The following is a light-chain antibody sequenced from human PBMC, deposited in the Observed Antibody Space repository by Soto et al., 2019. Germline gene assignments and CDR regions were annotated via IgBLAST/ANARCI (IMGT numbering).Light chain of an antibody. Sequence: QSVLTQPPSVSGAPGQRVTISCTGRSSNIGAGYDVHWYQQLPGTAPKLLIYGNNNRPSGVPDRFSGSKSGTSASLAITGLQAEDEADHYCQSYDSSMSGCVFGGGTKLTVL. CDR3: QSYDSSMSGCV. J-gene: IGLJ3*02. CDR2: GNN. CDR1: SSNIGAGYD. V-gene: IGLV1-40*01.